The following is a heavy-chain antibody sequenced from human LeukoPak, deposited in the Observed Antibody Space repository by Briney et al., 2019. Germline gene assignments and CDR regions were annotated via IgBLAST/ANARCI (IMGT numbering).Heavy chain of an antibody. J-gene: IGHJ6*03. D-gene: IGHD6-6*01. Sequence: SETLSLTCAVYGGSFSGYYWSWIRQPPGKGLEWIGEINHSGSTNYNPSLKSRVTISVDTSKNQFSLKLSSVTAADTAVYYCARGAEGVAARPYYYYMDVWGKGTTVTVSS. CDR2: INHSGST. CDR3: ARGAEGVAARPYYYYMDV. CDR1: GGSFSGYY. V-gene: IGHV4-34*01.